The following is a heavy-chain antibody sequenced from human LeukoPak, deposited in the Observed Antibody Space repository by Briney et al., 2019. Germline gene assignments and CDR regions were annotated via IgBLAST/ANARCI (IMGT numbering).Heavy chain of an antibody. V-gene: IGHV3-30*02. CDR1: GFTFSSFD. Sequence: GGSLRLSCGASGFTFSSFDMHWVRQAPGKGLEWVAFIRYDDNNKYYTDSVKGRFTISRDNSKNTLSLQMHSLRPEDTAVYYCAKGQGHLNFDSWGQGTLVTASS. CDR3: AKGQGHLNFDS. J-gene: IGHJ4*02. CDR2: IRYDDNNK.